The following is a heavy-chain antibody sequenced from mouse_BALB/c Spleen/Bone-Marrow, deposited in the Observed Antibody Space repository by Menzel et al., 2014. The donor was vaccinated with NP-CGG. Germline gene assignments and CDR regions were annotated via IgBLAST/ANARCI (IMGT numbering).Heavy chain of an antibody. CDR3: ARDGNYRYAMDY. CDR2: INPSNGRT. V-gene: IGHV1S81*02. J-gene: IGHJ4*01. Sequence: QVQLQQPRDELVKPGASVKLSCMASGFTFTSYWIHWVKQRPGQGPEWIGEINPSNGRTNYNEKFKRKATLTEDKSSSTAYMQLSSLTSEDSAVYYCARDGNYRYAMDYWGQGTSVTVSS. CDR1: GFTFTSYW. D-gene: IGHD2-1*01.